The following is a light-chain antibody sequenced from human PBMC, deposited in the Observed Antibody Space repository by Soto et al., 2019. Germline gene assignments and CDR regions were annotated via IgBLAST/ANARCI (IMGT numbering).Light chain of an antibody. Sequence: DIQMTQSPSSLSASVGDRVTITCRASQSISTYLHWYQQKPGTAPKLLIYATSNLQSGVPSRFSGSGSGTDFTLIINSLQPEDLATYYCQHYSAFSVTFGQGTKVDIK. V-gene: IGKV1-39*01. CDR1: QSISTY. CDR2: ATS. CDR3: QHYSAFSVT. J-gene: IGKJ1*01.